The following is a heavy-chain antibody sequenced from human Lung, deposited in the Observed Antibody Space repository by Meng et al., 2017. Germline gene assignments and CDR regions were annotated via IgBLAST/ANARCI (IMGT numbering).Heavy chain of an antibody. CDR3: ARGPTTMAHDFDY. V-gene: IGHV4-34*01. CDR1: GGSFSDYD. Sequence: VQLQEWGPGLLKPSQTLSLTCVVSGGSFSDYDWSWIRQPPGKGMEWMWKINNSGSTNSNPSLESRATISVDTSQNNLSLKLSSVTAADSAVYYCARGPTTMAHDFDYWGQGTLVTVSS. J-gene: IGHJ4*02. D-gene: IGHD4-11*01. CDR2: INNSGST.